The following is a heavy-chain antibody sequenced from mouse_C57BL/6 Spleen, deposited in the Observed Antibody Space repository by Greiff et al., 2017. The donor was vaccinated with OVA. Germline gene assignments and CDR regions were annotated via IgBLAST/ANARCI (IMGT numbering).Heavy chain of an antibody. J-gene: IGHJ4*01. Sequence: QVQLQQSGAELVRPGTSVKLSCKASGYTFTSYWMHWVKQRPGQGLAWIGVIDPSDSYTNYNQKFKGKATLTVDTSSSTAYMQLSSLTSEDSAVYYCIYYGNYDYAMDYWGQGTSVTVSS. CDR1: GYTFTSYW. V-gene: IGHV1-59*01. D-gene: IGHD2-1*01. CDR3: IYYGNYDYAMDY. CDR2: IDPSDSYT.